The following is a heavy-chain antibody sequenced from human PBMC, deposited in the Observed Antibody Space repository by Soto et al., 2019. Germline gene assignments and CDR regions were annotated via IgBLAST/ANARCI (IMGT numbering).Heavy chain of an antibody. CDR2: IYPGDFDT. CDR3: ARLLGYSYGNQELLDY. Sequence: PGESLKISCMCSGYIFNTYLIASVRQMPGKGLEWMGIIYPGDFDTRYSPSFQGHVSMSVDKSISTAYLQWSSLETSDNEMYFCARLLGYSYGNQELLDYWGQGTTVTVSS. D-gene: IGHD5-18*01. J-gene: IGHJ4*02. V-gene: IGHV5-51*01. CDR1: GYIFNTYL.